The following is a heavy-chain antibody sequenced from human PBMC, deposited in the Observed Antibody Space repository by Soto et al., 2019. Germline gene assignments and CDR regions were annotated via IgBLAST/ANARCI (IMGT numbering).Heavy chain of an antibody. V-gene: IGHV3-7*05. CDR1: GFTFSTYW. CDR2: IKQDGSAE. J-gene: IGHJ4*02. D-gene: IGHD2-15*01. Sequence: GGSLRLSCAASGFTFSTYWMSWVRQAPGKGLEWVANIKQDGSAEYYMDSVRGRFTISRDNAKSSLYLQMNSLRAEDTAVYYCARGGCAASCHYYFDHWCQG. CDR3: ARGGCAASCHYYFDH.